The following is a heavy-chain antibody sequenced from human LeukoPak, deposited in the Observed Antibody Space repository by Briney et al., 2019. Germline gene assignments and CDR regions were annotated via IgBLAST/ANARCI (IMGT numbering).Heavy chain of an antibody. CDR2: IYYSGST. Sequence: SETLSLTCTVSGGSISSGGYCWSWIRQHPGKGLEWIGYIYYSGSTYYNPSLKSRVTISVDTSKNQFSLKLSSVTAADTAVYYCARHGFIKLTKPNWFDPWGQGTLVTVSS. CDR1: GGSISSGGYC. CDR3: ARHGFIKLTKPNWFDP. V-gene: IGHV4-39*01. D-gene: IGHD1-14*01. J-gene: IGHJ5*02.